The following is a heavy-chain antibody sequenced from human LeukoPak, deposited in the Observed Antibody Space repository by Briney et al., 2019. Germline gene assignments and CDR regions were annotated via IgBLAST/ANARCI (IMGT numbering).Heavy chain of an antibody. CDR2: IYYSGST. CDR1: GGSISSYY. V-gene: IGHV4-59*01. CDR3: ARAFQVVAAIGFDP. D-gene: IGHD2-15*01. J-gene: IGHJ5*02. Sequence: PSETLSLTCTASGGSISSYYWSWIRQPPGKGLEWIGYIYYSGSTNYNPSLKSRVTISVDTSKNQFSLKLSSVTAADTAVYYCARAFQVVAAIGFDPWGQGTLVTVSS.